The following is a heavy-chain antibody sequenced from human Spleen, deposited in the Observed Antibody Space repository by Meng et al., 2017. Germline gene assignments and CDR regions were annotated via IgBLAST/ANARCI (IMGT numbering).Heavy chain of an antibody. D-gene: IGHD5-12*01. CDR2: ISGSSSYI. V-gene: IGHV3-21*04. CDR3: ARDRGYSGYDGIAY. J-gene: IGHJ4*02. Sequence: GESLKISCAASGFYFNNAWMSWVRQAPGKGLEWVSSISGSSSYIYYADSVKGRFTISRDNAKNSLYLQMNSLRAEDTAVYYCARDRGYSGYDGIAYWGQGTLVTVSS. CDR1: GFYFNNAW.